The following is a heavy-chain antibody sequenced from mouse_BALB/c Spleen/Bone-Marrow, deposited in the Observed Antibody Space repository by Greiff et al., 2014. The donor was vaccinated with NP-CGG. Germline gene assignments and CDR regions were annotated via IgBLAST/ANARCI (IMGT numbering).Heavy chain of an antibody. J-gene: IGHJ4*01. CDR2: ISTYSGNT. V-gene: IGHV1-67*01. CDR3: ARSYYGNYYAMDY. D-gene: IGHD2-10*01. Sequence: QVQLQQPGPELVRPGVSVKISCKGSGYTFTDYAMHWVKQSHAKSLGWIGVISTYSGNTNYNQKFKGKATMTVDKSSSTAYMELARLTSEDSAIYYCARSYYGNYYAMDYWGQGTSVTVSS. CDR1: GYTFTDYA.